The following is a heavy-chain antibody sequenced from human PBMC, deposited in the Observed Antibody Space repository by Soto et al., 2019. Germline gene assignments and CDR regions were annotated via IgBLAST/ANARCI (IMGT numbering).Heavy chain of an antibody. V-gene: IGHV4-4*02. Sequence: PSETLSLTCAVSSGFISSNWWSWVRQAPEKGLEWIGEIYYSGCSHYNPSLQSRVTISVDRSKTLFSLQLSSVTAEDTAVYYCATSYGNAWYTYWGQGTQVTVSS. CDR3: ATSYGNAWYTY. D-gene: IGHD6-13*01. J-gene: IGHJ4*02. CDR1: SGFISSNW. CDR2: IYYSGCS.